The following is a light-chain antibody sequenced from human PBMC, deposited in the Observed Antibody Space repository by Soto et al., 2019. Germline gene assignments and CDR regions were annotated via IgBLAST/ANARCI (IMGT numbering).Light chain of an antibody. J-gene: IGKJ5*01. Sequence: EVVLTHSPGTLSLSPWERATLSCRASQRVSSGYLAWYQQKPGQAPRLLIYGASSRATGIPARFSGSGSGTDFTLTISSLEPEDFAVYYCQQRSNWPPINFGQGTRLEIK. CDR3: QQRSNWPPIN. V-gene: IGKV3-11*01. CDR2: GAS. CDR1: QRVSSGY.